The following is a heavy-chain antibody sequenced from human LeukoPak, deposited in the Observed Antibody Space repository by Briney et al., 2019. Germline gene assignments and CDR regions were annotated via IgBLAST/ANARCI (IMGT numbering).Heavy chain of an antibody. V-gene: IGHV3-21*01. CDR2: ISSSSYI. J-gene: IGHJ4*02. CDR3: AKGSDYYGSGSYYDY. Sequence: GGSLRLSCAASGFTFSSYSMNWVRQAPGKGLEWVSSISSSSYIYYADSVKGRFTISRDNAKNSLYLQMNSLRAEDTAVYYCAKGSDYYGSGSYYDYWGQGTLVTVSS. D-gene: IGHD3-10*01. CDR1: GFTFSSYS.